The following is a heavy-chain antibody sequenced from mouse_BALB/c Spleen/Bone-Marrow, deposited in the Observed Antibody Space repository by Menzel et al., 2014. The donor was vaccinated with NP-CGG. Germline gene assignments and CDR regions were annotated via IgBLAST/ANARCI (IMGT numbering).Heavy chain of an antibody. J-gene: IGHJ4*01. V-gene: IGHV3-8*02. Sequence: EVQLQQSGPSLVKPSQPQSLPCSVTGDSITSGYWNWIRKFPGNKLEYMGYISHSGSTYYNPSLKSRISITRDTSKNQYYLQLNSVTTEDTATYYCARAGYRYDVGYAMDYWGQGTSVTVSS. CDR2: ISHSGST. CDR3: ARAGYRYDVGYAMDY. CDR1: GDSITSGY. D-gene: IGHD2-14*01.